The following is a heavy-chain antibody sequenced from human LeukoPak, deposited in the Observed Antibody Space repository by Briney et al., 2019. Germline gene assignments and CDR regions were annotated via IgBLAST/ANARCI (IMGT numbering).Heavy chain of an antibody. CDR2: ITSSVIST. V-gene: IGHV3-23*05. CDR3: AKASTGSPHC. D-gene: IGHD4-11*01. CDR1: GFTFFNAD. J-gene: IGHJ4*01. Sequence: PGGSLRLSCAASGFTFFNADMSWVRRAPGRGLEWVSTITSSVISTYYADSAKGRFTISRDNSKNTLFLQMSSLRAEDTAVYYCAKASTGSPHCWGQGTLVTVSS.